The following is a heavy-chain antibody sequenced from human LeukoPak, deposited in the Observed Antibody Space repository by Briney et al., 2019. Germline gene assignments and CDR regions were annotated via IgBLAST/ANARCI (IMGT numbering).Heavy chain of an antibody. CDR3: ARRHCSGGSCHFDY. CDR1: GYTFTSYA. CDR2: INAGNGNT. Sequence: GASVKVSCKASGYTFTSYAMHWVRQAPGQRLEWMGWINAGNGNTKYSQEFQGRVTMTRDTSISTAYMELSRLRSDDTAVYYCARRHCSGGSCHFDYWGQGTLVTVSS. D-gene: IGHD2-15*01. J-gene: IGHJ4*02. V-gene: IGHV1-3*01.